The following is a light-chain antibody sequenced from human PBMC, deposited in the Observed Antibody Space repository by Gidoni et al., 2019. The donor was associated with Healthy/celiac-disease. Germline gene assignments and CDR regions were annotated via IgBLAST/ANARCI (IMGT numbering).Light chain of an antibody. Sequence: EIVLTQSPATLSFSPGERATLSCRASQSVSSYLAWYHKKPGQAPRLLIDDASNRATGIPARFSGSGSGTDFTLTISSLEPEDFAVYYCQQRSNWPPLFGPGTKVDIK. V-gene: IGKV3-11*01. CDR1: QSVSSY. J-gene: IGKJ3*01. CDR3: QQRSNWPPL. CDR2: DAS.